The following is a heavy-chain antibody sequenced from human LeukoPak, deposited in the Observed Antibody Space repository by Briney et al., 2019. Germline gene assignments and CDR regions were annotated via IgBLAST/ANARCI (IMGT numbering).Heavy chain of an antibody. CDR3: ARLHYYYGVDV. Sequence: PSETLSLTCSVSGGSLTSSSYYWVWIRQPPRKGLELIGTMYFSGNSYYNPSLKSRATISVDTSKKQFSLKLSSVTPADTAVYYCARLHYYYGVDVWGQGTTVTVSS. CDR2: MYFSGNS. CDR1: GGSLTSSSYY. J-gene: IGHJ6*02. V-gene: IGHV4-39*01.